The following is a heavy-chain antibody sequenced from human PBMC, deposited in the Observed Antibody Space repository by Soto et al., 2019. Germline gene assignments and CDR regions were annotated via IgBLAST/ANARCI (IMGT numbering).Heavy chain of an antibody. V-gene: IGHV4-30-4*01. J-gene: IGHJ4*02. CDR1: GDSVSGGDSY. D-gene: IGHD3-22*01. Sequence: QVQLQESGPGLVKPSQTLSLTCTVSGDSVSGGDSYWSWIRQPPGKALEWIGYTSFSGYTSYTPSLKLRVILSVDMSRSQFSLILTSVTAADTSIYYCVRGGNPYHYATSGPGTFDKWGQGTLVSVSS. CDR3: VRGGNPYHYATSGPGTFDK. CDR2: TSFSGYT.